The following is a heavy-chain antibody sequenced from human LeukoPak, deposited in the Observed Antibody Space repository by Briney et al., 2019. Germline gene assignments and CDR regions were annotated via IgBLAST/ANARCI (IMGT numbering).Heavy chain of an antibody. CDR1: GGTFSSYA. Sequence: SVKVSCKASGGTFSSYAISWVRQAPGQGLEWMGGIIPIFGTANYAQRFQGRVTITADESTSTAYMELSSLRSEDTAVYYCARVGTPRFGELWWFDPWGQGTLVTVSS. V-gene: IGHV1-69*01. D-gene: IGHD3-10*01. CDR2: IIPIFGTA. CDR3: ARVGTPRFGELWWFDP. J-gene: IGHJ5*02.